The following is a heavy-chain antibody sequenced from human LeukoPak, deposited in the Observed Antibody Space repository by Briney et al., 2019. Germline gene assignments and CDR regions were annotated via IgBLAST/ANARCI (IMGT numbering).Heavy chain of an antibody. V-gene: IGHV1-18*01. CDR1: GYTFTSYG. CDR2: ISAYNGNT. J-gene: IGHJ5*02. Sequence: ASVKVSCKASGYTFTSYGISWVRQAPGQGLEWTGWISAYNGNTNYAQKLQGRVTMITDTSTSTAYMELRSLRSDDTAVYYCARVLGPGKITAGRWFDPWGQGTLVTVSS. CDR3: ARVLGPGKITAGRWFDP. D-gene: IGHD3-10*01.